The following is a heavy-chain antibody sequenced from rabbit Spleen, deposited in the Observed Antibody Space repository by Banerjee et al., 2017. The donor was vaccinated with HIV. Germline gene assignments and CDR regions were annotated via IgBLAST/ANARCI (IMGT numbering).Heavy chain of an antibody. Sequence: QSLEESGGDLVKPGASLTLTCTASGFSFSSGYYMCWVRQAPGTGLEWIACIVGGPSGNTYYASWAKGRFTISKTSSTTVTLQMTRLTAADTATYFCVRDQAGDADYGPYYLNLWGPGTLVTVS. V-gene: IGHV1S40*01. CDR3: VRDQAGDADYGPYYLNL. J-gene: IGHJ4*01. D-gene: IGHD2-1*01. CDR2: IVGGPSGNT. CDR1: GFSFSSGYY.